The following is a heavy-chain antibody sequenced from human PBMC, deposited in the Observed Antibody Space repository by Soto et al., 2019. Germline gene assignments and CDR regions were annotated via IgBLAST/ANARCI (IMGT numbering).Heavy chain of an antibody. Sequence: QITLKESGPTLVRPTQTLTLTCTFSGVSLSTRGVGVGWIRQPPGKALEWLALIYWDDDKRYTPSLKTRLTITKDTARNPVGLTMTDMHPVDTAKYFCANRQEYRPPSYSSGWFDAWGQGILVTVSS. J-gene: IGHJ5*02. CDR1: GVSLSTRGVG. CDR2: IYWDDDK. CDR3: ANRQEYRPPSYSSGWFDA. V-gene: IGHV2-5*02. D-gene: IGHD2-21*01.